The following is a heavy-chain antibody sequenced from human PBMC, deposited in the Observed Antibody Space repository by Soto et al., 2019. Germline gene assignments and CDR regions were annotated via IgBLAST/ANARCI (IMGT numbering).Heavy chain of an antibody. CDR2: IKQDGSEK. Sequence: EVQLVESGGGLVQPGGSLRLSCAASGFTFSSYWMSWVRQAPGKGLEWVANIKQDGSEKYYVDSVKGRFTISRDNAKNSLYLQMNSLRAEDTAVYYCAREFRSGWYYFEYWGQGTLVNVSS. CDR3: AREFRSGWYYFEY. CDR1: GFTFSSYW. J-gene: IGHJ4*02. V-gene: IGHV3-7*01. D-gene: IGHD6-19*01.